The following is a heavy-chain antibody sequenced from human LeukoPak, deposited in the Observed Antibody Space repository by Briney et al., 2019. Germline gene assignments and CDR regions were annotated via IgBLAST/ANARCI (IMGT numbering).Heavy chain of an antibody. CDR2: IIPILGIA. CDR1: VGTFTSSA. CDR3: ARVAGYYDAPGAFDI. D-gene: IGHD3-22*01. V-gene: IGHV1-69*04. J-gene: IGHJ3*02. Sequence: SVKVSCKASVGTFTSSAISWVRQAPGQGLEWMGRIIPILGIANYAQKFQGRVTITADKSTSTAYMELSSLSSDDTAVYCCARVAGYYDAPGAFDIWGQGTMVTVSS.